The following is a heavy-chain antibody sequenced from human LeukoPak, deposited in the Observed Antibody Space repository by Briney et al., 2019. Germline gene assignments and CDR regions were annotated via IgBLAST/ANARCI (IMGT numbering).Heavy chain of an antibody. CDR2: IYSSGIT. CDR1: GASISGYY. D-gene: IGHD3-10*01. Sequence: SGTLSLTCTVSGASISGYYWSWIRQPPGKGLQWIAYIYSSGITTYNPSLKSRVTMSVDTSNNQFSLKMSSVTAADTAVYYCARRNGSGSLNWFDPWGQGTLVTVSS. CDR3: ARRNGSGSLNWFDP. V-gene: IGHV4-4*09. J-gene: IGHJ5*02.